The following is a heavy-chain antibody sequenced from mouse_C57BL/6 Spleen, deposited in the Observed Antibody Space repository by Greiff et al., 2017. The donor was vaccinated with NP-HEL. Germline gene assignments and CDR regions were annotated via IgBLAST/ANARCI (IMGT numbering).Heavy chain of an antibody. CDR3: TRVSMIKRYFDV. V-gene: IGHV5-9-1*02. CDR1: GFTFSSYA. J-gene: IGHJ1*03. CDR2: ISSGGDYI. D-gene: IGHD2-4*01. Sequence: EVQGVESGEGLVKPGGSLKLSCAASGFTFSSYAMSWVRQTPEKRLEWVAYISSGGDYIYYADTVKGRFTISRDNARNTLYLQMSSLKSEDTAMYYCTRVSMIKRYFDVWGTGTTVTVSS.